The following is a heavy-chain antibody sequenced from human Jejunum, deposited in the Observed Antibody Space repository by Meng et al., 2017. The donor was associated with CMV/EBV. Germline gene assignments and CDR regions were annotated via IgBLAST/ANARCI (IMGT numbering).Heavy chain of an antibody. CDR2: ISDSGSTI. CDR1: GFTFSSYE. CDR3: TRDRGRVTPPDY. Sequence: SGFTFSSYEMNWVRQAPGKGLEWVSYISDSGSTIDYADSVKGRFIISRDNAKNSLYLQMNSLRAEDTAMYFCTRDRGRVTPPDYWGQGTLVTVSS. V-gene: IGHV3-48*03. J-gene: IGHJ4*02. D-gene: IGHD3-16*01.